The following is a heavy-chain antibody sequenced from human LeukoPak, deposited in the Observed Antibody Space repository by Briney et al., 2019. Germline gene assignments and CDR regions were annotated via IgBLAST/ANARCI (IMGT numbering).Heavy chain of an antibody. Sequence: ASVKVSCKASGYTFTIYYIHWVRQPPGQGLEWMGIINPSGGSTSYAQKFQGRVTMTRDMSTSTVYMELSSLRSEDTAVYYCARVGPEYSSSGTIDYWGQGTLVTVSS. CDR3: ARVGPEYSSSGTIDY. J-gene: IGHJ4*02. CDR2: INPSGGST. D-gene: IGHD6-6*01. V-gene: IGHV1-46*01. CDR1: GYTFTIYY.